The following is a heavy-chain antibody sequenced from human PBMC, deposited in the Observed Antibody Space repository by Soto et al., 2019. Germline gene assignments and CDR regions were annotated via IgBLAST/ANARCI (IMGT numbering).Heavy chain of an antibody. J-gene: IGHJ3*02. D-gene: IGHD3-16*02. Sequence: PGGSLRLSCAASGFPVSSTYMSWVRQAPGKGLQWVSVIYGGDTTYYADSVKGRFTTSGDTFKNTLYLKMNTLSAADTAVYYCARAFGSAAPDSRRYSLKDVLDIWGQGTMVTVSS. V-gene: IGHV3-53*01. CDR2: IYGGDTT. CDR1: GFPVSSTY. CDR3: ARAFGSAAPDSRRYSLKDVLDI.